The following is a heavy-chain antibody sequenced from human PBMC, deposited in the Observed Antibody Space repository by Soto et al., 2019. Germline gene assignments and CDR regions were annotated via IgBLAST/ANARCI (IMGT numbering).Heavy chain of an antibody. Sequence: QVQLVESGGGVVQPGRSLRLSCAASGFTFSSTAMHWVRQSPGKGLEWVAVISHDGSNKYKADSVKGRFTISRDNSKNTLFLQMNSLRAEDTAVYYCARDEGTGRPLDYWGQGTLVTVSS. CDR1: GFTFSSTA. CDR3: ARDEGTGRPLDY. CDR2: ISHDGSNK. V-gene: IGHV3-30-3*01. D-gene: IGHD1-1*01. J-gene: IGHJ4*02.